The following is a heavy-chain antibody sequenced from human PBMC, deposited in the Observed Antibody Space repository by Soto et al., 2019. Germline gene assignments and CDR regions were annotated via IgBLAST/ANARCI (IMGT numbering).Heavy chain of an antibody. CDR2: INPNNGGT. V-gene: IGHV1-2*02. CDR3: ARYCYRTRCTNDY. J-gene: IGHJ4*02. D-gene: IGHD2-2*01. Sequence: ASVKVSCNASGCTLTDYYMHWVRQAPGHGLEWMGLINPNNGGTNYVQKFQGRVTMTRDTSISTVYMELSGLCSDDTAVYYCARYCYRTRCTNDYWGQGTLVPISP. CDR1: GCTLTDYY.